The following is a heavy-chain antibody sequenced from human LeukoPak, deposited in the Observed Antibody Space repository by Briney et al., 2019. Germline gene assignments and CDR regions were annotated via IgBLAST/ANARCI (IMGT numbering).Heavy chain of an antibody. CDR1: GFTFSDHY. D-gene: IGHD6-6*01. CDR3: VKTARLADY. CDR2: ISQSGGDV. V-gene: IGHV3-11*04. Sequence: GGSLRLSCAASGFTFSDHYMNWIRQTPGKGLEWISYISQSGGDVNYADSVAGRFTISRDNAKNSVNLQMNNLRVEDTAVYYCVKTARLADYWGQGTLVTVSS. J-gene: IGHJ4*02.